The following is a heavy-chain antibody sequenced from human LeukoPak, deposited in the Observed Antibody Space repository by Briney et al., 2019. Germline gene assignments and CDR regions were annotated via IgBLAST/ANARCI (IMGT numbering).Heavy chain of an antibody. J-gene: IGHJ4*02. V-gene: IGHV3-30*02. Sequence: GGSLRLSCGASGFTFSSSAMHWVRQGPGRGLEWVAYIAHHGNNKYYADSVKGRFTISRDNSKGSLYLQMNSLRADDTAVYYCAKDGSWSCTDWGQGTLVRVSS. CDR3: AKDGSWSCTD. D-gene: IGHD2-8*02. CDR1: GFTFSSSA. CDR2: IAHHGNNK.